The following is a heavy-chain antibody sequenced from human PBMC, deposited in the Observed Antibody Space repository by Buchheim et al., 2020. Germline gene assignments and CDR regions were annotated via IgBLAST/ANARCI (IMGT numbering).Heavy chain of an antibody. Sequence: EVQLVESGGGLVKPGGSLRLSCAASGFTFSSYSMNWVRQAPGKGLEWVSSISSSSSYIYYADSVKGRFTISRDNAKNSLYLQMNSLRAEDTAVYYCARAPEPKFDWLLSGPGMDVWGQGTT. V-gene: IGHV3-21*01. CDR3: ARAPEPKFDWLLSGPGMDV. J-gene: IGHJ6*02. CDR2: ISSSSSYI. CDR1: GFTFSSYS. D-gene: IGHD3-9*01.